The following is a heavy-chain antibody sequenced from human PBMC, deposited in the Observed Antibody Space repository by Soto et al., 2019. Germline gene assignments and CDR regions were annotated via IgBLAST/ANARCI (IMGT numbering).Heavy chain of an antibody. CDR1: AEFFRDYS. D-gene: IGHD3-3*01. CDR3: AGFNYYDFWSGYIRRCCMDV. V-gene: IGHV4-34*01. CDR2: IHHSGST. Sequence: AVYAEFFRDYSRGDVRPPSGKWLEWIGEIHHSGSTNYNPSLKSRVTISVDTSKNQFSLKLSSVTAADTAVYYCAGFNYYDFWSGYIRRCCMDVWGQVSMVP. J-gene: IGHJ6*02.